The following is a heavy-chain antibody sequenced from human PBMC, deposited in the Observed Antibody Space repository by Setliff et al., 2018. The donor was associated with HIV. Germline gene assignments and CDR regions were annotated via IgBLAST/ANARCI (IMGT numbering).Heavy chain of an antibody. CDR2: IYTSGST. V-gene: IGHV4-61*02. J-gene: IGHJ4*02. CDR3: ARGPPPDFDY. Sequence: PSETLSLTCTVSGGSISSGSYFWTWIRQPAGKGLEWIGRIYTSGSTNYNPSLKSRVTISVDTSKNQFSLKLNSVTAADTAIYYCARGPPPDFDYWGQGTLVTVSS. CDR1: GGSISSGSYF.